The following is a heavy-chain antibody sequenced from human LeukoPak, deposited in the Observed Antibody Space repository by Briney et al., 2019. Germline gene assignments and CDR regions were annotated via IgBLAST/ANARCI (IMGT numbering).Heavy chain of an antibody. J-gene: IGHJ3*01. CDR2: VNPNTGGT. CDR3: TLTIKNNAFDL. D-gene: IGHD5-24*01. Sequence: ASVKVSCKASGYTFTDYYIHWVRQAPGQGLEWMGRVNPNTGGTDYAPKFQGRVTMTRDTFISTAYMELSRLRSDDTAVYYCTLTIKNNAFDLWGQGTMVTVSS. CDR1: GYTFTDYY. V-gene: IGHV1-2*06.